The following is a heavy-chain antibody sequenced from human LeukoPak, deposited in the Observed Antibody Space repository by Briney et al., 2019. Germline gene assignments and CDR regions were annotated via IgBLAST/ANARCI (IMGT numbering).Heavy chain of an antibody. CDR2: ITYDGSNK. CDR1: GFTFSSYG. V-gene: IGHV3-30*03. D-gene: IGHD3-3*01. J-gene: IGHJ5*02. Sequence: PGGSLRLSCAASGFTFSSYGMHWVRQAPGKGLEWVAVITYDGSNKYYADSVKGRFTISRDNSKNTLYLQMNSLRSEDTAVYYCARQGIITIFDPWGQGTLVTVSS. CDR3: ARQGIITIFDP.